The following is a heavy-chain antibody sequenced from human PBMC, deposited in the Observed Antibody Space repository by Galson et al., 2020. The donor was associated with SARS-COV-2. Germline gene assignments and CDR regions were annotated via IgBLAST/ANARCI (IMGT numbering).Heavy chain of an antibody. D-gene: IGHD6-13*01. V-gene: IGHV3-33*01. CDR2: IWYDGSNK. CDR1: GFTFSSYG. J-gene: IGHJ4*02. Sequence: GGSLRLSCAASGFTFSSYGMHWVHQAPGKGLEWVAVIWYDGSNKYYADSVKGRFTISRDNSKNTLYLQMNSLRAEDTAVYYCARDLGVSSSWWEEFDYWGQGTLVTDSS. CDR3: ARDLGVSSSWWEEFDY.